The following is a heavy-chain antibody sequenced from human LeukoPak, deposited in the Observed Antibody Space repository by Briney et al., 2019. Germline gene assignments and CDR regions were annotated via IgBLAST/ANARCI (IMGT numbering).Heavy chain of an antibody. Sequence: GGSLRLSCAASGFTFSSYAMHWVRQAPGKGLEYVSAISSNGGSTYYANSVKGRFTISRDNSKNTLYLQMGSLRAEDTALYYCAKQGGFGEFSVLYNWFDPWGQGTLVTVSS. D-gene: IGHD3-10*01. CDR3: AKQGGFGEFSVLYNWFDP. V-gene: IGHV3-64*01. CDR2: ISSNGGST. J-gene: IGHJ5*02. CDR1: GFTFSSYA.